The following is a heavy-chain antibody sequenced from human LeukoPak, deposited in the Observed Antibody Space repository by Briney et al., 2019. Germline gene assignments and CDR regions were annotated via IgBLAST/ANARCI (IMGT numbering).Heavy chain of an antibody. CDR1: GGSISSSSYY. CDR2: IYYSGST. J-gene: IGHJ4*02. CDR3: ASHYYDSSGYYQNFDY. V-gene: IGHV4-39*07. Sequence: SETLSLTCTVSGGSISSSSYYRGWIRQPPGKGLEWIGSIYYSGSTYYNPSLKSRVTISVDTSKNQFSLKLSAVTAADTAVYYCASHYYDSSGYYQNFDYWGQGTLVTVSS. D-gene: IGHD3-22*01.